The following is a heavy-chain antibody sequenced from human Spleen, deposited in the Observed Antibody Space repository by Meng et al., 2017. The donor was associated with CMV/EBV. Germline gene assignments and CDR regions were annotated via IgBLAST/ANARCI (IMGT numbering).Heavy chain of an antibody. CDR2: INRSGSA. V-gene: IGHV4-34*01. CDR1: GGSFSGYY. D-gene: IGHD3-10*01. Sequence: SETLSLTCAVYGGSFSGYYWSWIRQPPGKGLEWSGEINRSGSANYNPSLKSRVTISEDMSKNEFSLTLSSVTAADTAVYYCARGSYYGSGTYFSYYYGLDIWGQGTTVTVSS. J-gene: IGHJ6*02. CDR3: ARGSYYGSGTYFSYYYGLDI.